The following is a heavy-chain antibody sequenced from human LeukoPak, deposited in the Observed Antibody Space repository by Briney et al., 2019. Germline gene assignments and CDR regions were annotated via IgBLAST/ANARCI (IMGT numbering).Heavy chain of an antibody. V-gene: IGHV1-2*02. J-gene: IGHJ4*02. CDR2: INPNSGGT. D-gene: IGHD6-25*01. CDR1: GYTFTGYY. CDR3: ATACIVADHELDY. Sequence: ASVKVSCKASGYTFTGYYMHWVRQAPGQGLEWMGWINPNSGGTNYAQKFQGRVTMTRDTSISTAYMELSRLRSDDTAMYYCATACIVADHELDYWGQGTLVTVSS.